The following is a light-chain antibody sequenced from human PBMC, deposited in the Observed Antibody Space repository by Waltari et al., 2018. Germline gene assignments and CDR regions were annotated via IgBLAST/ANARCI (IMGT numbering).Light chain of an antibody. Sequence: QSVLTQPPSVSGAPGQRVSISCTGSGSNLGAGYDVHWYQQHPGTAPKLLIYGTPTRPPRLPDRFFGSQSGTSASLAITALQAEDEATYYCRSYDTSLSVVFGGGTKLTVL. V-gene: IGLV1-40*01. J-gene: IGLJ2*01. CDR3: RSYDTSLSVV. CDR2: GTP. CDR1: GSNLGAGYD.